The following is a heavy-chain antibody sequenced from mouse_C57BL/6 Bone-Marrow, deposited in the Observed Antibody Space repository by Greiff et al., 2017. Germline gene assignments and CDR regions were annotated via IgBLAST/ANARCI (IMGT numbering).Heavy chain of an antibody. CDR1: GYTFTSYW. CDR3: ARGIKGRIYYAMDY. D-gene: IGHD1-3*01. Sequence: QVQLQQPGAELVMPGASVKLSCKASGYTFTSYWMHWVKQRPGQGLEWIGEIDPSDSYPNYNQKFKGKSTLTVDKSSSTAYMQLSSLTSEDSAVYYCARGIKGRIYYAMDYWGQGTSVTVSS. V-gene: IGHV1-69*01. CDR2: IDPSDSYP. J-gene: IGHJ4*01.